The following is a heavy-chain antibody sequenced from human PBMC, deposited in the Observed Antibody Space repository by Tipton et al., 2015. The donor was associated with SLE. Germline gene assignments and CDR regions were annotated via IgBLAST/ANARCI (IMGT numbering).Heavy chain of an antibody. D-gene: IGHD2-15*01. V-gene: IGHV4-59*11. CDR2: ISYSETT. Sequence: LRLSCTVSGGSISSHYWSWIRQPPGKGLEWFGYISYSETTNHNPSLKSRGTLSVDTSKNQFSLKLRSVTAADTAVYYCAGAWQGYCSGGTCYVLDYWGQGTLVTVSS. CDR3: AGAWQGYCSGGTCYVLDY. J-gene: IGHJ4*02. CDR1: GGSISSHY.